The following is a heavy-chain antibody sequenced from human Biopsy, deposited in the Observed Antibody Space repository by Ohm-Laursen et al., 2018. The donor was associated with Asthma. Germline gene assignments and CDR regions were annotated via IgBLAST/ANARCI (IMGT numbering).Heavy chain of an antibody. V-gene: IGHV1-3*04. J-gene: IGHJ3*01. CDR2: VNTGNVDT. Sequence: GASVKVSCKASGYNFISFAIHWVRQAPGQRLEWMGWVNTGNVDTKYSQKFQGRATITRDTSASTAYMELRSLRSEDTATYYCARTYYDFLTGQVKDVFGVWGQGTMVTVSS. CDR3: ARTYYDFLTGQVKDVFGV. CDR1: GYNFISFA. D-gene: IGHD3-9*01.